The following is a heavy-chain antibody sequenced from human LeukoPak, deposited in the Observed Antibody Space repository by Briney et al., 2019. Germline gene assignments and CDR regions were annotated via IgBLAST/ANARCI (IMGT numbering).Heavy chain of an antibody. D-gene: IGHD6-19*01. CDR2: ISSSGSTI. V-gene: IGHV3-48*03. CDR3: ARGNPIAVAGPSDY. Sequence: PGGSLRLSCAASGFTFSSYEMNWVRQAPGKGLEWVSYISSSGSTIYYADSVKGRFTISRGNAKNSPYLQMNSLRAEDTAVYYCARGNPIAVAGPSDYWGQGTLVTVSS. J-gene: IGHJ4*02. CDR1: GFTFSSYE.